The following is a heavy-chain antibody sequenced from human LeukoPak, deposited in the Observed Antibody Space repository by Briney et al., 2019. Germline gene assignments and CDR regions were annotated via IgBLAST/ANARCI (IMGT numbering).Heavy chain of an antibody. CDR3: ARDVTSMIVGGGFDF. CDR2: ISTTSSYI. V-gene: IGHV3-21*01. J-gene: IGHJ4*02. Sequence: GGSLRLSCAASGFTFRSYSMNWVRQAPGKGLEWVSSISTTSSYIYYADSVKGRFTISRDNAKNSLYLQMNSLRAEDTAVYYCARDVTSMIVGGGFDFWGQGTLVTVSS. D-gene: IGHD3-22*01. CDR1: GFTFRSYS.